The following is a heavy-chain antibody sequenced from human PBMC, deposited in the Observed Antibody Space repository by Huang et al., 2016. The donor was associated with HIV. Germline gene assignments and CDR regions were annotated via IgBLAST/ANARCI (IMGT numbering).Heavy chain of an antibody. CDR1: GFTFSDYS. CDR2: ISVSSTYI. CDR3: ARRYNWNYVAHGFDI. J-gene: IGHJ3*02. D-gene: IGHD1-7*01. V-gene: IGHV3-21*06. Sequence: EVQLVESGGGLVRPGGSLTLSCAASGFTFSDYSMSWVRTAPGKGREWVSHISVSSTYIYDVDSVKGRFAISRDNAKNLLFLQMNSLRAEDTALYYCARRYNWNYVAHGFDIWGQGTMVTVSS.